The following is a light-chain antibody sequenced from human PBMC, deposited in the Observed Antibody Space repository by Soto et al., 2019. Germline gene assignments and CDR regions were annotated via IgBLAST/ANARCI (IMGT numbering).Light chain of an antibody. Sequence: IQLTQSPSSLSASVGDRVTITCRASQGLSSYLAWYQQKPGKAPELLSYVTSTLQSGVPSRFSGSGSGTDFTLTISSLQPEDFATYYCQQHNSYPLTFGGGTKVEIK. V-gene: IGKV1-9*01. CDR1: QGLSSY. J-gene: IGKJ4*01. CDR3: QQHNSYPLT. CDR2: VTS.